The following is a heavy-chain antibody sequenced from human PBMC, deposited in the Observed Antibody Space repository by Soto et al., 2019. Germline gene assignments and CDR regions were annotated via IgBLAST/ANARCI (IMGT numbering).Heavy chain of an antibody. V-gene: IGHV3-30*03. J-gene: IGHJ4*02. Sequence: QVQLVESGGGVAQPGGALRLSCVTSGFTFNTFGMNWVRQAPGKGLEWEASISYDGSENYYADSVKGRFTISRDTSQNTLLLQLNSLRVEDTALYFCARDSKASLYDYDASGYAVTHWGQGTLLIVST. CDR1: GFTFNTFG. D-gene: IGHD3-22*01. CDR3: ARDSKASLYDYDASGYAVTH. CDR2: ISYDGSEN.